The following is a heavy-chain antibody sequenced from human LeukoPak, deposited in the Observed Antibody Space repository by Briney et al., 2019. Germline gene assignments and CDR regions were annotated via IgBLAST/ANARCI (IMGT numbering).Heavy chain of an antibody. CDR1: GFTFSSYA. CDR3: ARKGYYDSGTFDI. V-gene: IGHV3-30-3*01. CDR2: ISYDGSNK. J-gene: IGHJ3*02. Sequence: GGSLRLSCAASGFTFSSYAMHWVRQAPGKGLEWVAVISYDGSNKYYADSVKGRFTISRDNAKNSLYLQMNSLRAEDTAVYYCARKGYYDSGTFDIWGQGTMVTVSS. D-gene: IGHD3-22*01.